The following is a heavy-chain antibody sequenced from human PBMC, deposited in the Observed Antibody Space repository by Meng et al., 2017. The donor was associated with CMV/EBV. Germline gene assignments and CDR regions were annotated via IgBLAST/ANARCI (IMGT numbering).Heavy chain of an antibody. CDR1: GGSISSYY. D-gene: IGHD2-21*01. Sequence: QVQLQASGPVLVKASATLSLTCTVSGGSISSYYWSWIRQPAGKGLVWIGRIYTSGSTNYNPSLKSRVTMSVDTSKNQFSLKLSSVTAADTAVYYCARGSYYRYVIDYWGQGTLVTVSS. CDR3: ARGSYYRYVIDY. V-gene: IGHV4-4*07. J-gene: IGHJ4*02. CDR2: IYTSGST.